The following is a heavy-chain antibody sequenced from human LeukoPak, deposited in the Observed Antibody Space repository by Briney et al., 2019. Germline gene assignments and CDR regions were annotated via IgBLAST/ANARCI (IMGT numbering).Heavy chain of an antibody. V-gene: IGHV3-74*01. J-gene: IGHJ4*02. Sequence: PGGSLRLSCAASGFTFITYWMHWVRQAPGKGLVWVSRINNDGSNTNYADSVKGRFTISRNNAKNTLYLQMNSLRAKDTAVYYCARPSVAGPYFDFWGQGTLVTVSS. CDR1: GFTFITYW. CDR3: ARPSVAGPYFDF. CDR2: INNDGSNT. D-gene: IGHD6-19*01.